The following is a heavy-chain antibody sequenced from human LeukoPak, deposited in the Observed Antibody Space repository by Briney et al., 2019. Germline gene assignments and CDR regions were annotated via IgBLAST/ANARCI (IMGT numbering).Heavy chain of an antibody. V-gene: IGHV4-59*05. Sequence: SETLSLTCTVSGGSISSYYWSWIRQPPGKGLEWIGSIYYSGSTYYNPSLKSRVTISVDTSKNQFSLKLSSVTAADTAVYYCARWPGSFDYWGQGTLVTVSS. CDR1: GGSISSYY. CDR2: IYYSGST. J-gene: IGHJ4*02. D-gene: IGHD5-24*01. CDR3: ARWPGSFDY.